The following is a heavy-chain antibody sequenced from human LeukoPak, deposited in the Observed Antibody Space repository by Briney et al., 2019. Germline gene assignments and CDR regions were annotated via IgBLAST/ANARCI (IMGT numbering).Heavy chain of an antibody. Sequence: SETLSLTCTVSGGSISSSSYYWGWIRQPPGKGLEWIGSIYYSGSTYYNPSLKSRVTISVDTSKNQFSLKLSSVTAADTAVYYCAGHKRYSYAKYYFDYWGQGTLVTVSS. J-gene: IGHJ4*02. D-gene: IGHD5-18*01. CDR3: AGHKRYSYAKYYFDY. CDR1: GGSISSSSYY. V-gene: IGHV4-39*01. CDR2: IYYSGST.